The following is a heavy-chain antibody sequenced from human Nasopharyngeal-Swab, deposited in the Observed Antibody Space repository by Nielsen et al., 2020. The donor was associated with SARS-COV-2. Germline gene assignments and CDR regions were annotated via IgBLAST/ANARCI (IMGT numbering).Heavy chain of an antibody. J-gene: IGHJ4*02. CDR1: FSTYT. Sequence: FSTYTMNWVRQAPGKGLEWVSSISSISSYIYYADSLKGRFTISRDNAKNSLYLQMNSLRVEDTAVYYCARGKAAAGYYFDYWGQGTLVTVSS. CDR3: ARGKAAAGYYFDY. D-gene: IGHD6-13*01. CDR2: ISSISSYI. V-gene: IGHV3-21*04.